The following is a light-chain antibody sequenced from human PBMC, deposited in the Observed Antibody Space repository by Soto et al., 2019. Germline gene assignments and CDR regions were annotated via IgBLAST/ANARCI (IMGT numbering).Light chain of an antibody. V-gene: IGLV2-14*01. CDR1: SSDVGGYNY. Sequence: QSVLTQPASVAGSPGQSITISCTGTSSDVGGYNYVSWYQQHPGKAPKLMIYEVSNRPSGVSNRFSGSKSGNTASLTISGLQAEAEADYYCSSYTSSSPRVFVEVTKLTVL. CDR3: SSYTSSSPRV. J-gene: IGLJ3*02. CDR2: EVS.